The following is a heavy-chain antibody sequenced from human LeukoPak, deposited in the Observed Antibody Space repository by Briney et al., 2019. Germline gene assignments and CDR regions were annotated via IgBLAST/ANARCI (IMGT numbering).Heavy chain of an antibody. CDR1: GFTFSSYG. D-gene: IGHD2-2*01. V-gene: IGHV3-72*01. J-gene: IGHJ6*03. CDR3: ARVVPAAMVFYYYYYMDV. CDR2: TRNKANSYTT. Sequence: GGSLRLSCAASGFTFSSYGMHWVRQAPGKGLEWVGRTRNKANSYTTEYTASVKGRFTISRDDSKNSLYLQMNSLKTEDTAVYYCARVVPAAMVFYYYYYMDVWGKGTTVTVSS.